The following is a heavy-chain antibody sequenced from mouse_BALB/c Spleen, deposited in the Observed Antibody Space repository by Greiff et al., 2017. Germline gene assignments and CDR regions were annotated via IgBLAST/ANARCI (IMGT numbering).Heavy chain of an antibody. D-gene: IGHD2-4*01. V-gene: IGHV5-6*02. Sequence: VMLVESGGDLVKPGGSLKLSCAASGFTFSSYGMSWVRQTPDKRLEWVATISSGGSYTYYPDSVKGRFTISRDNAKNTLYLQMSSLKSEDTAMYYCARRAYDYDNAMDYWGQGTSVTVSS. CDR1: GFTFSSYG. CDR3: ARRAYDYDNAMDY. CDR2: ISSGGSYT. J-gene: IGHJ4*01.